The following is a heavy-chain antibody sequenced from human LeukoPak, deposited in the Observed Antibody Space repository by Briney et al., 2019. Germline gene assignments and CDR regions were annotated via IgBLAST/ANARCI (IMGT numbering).Heavy chain of an antibody. J-gene: IGHJ4*02. D-gene: IGHD3-10*01. CDR2: IIPIFGSA. V-gene: IGHV1-69*13. CDR1: GGTCSSYA. Sequence: ASVKVSCKASGGTCSSYAISWVRQAPGQGLGWMGGIIPIFGSANYAQKFQGRVTITADESTSTAYMELSSLRSEDTAISYCAKVTYGSGTYGAFDSWGQGTLVTVSS. CDR3: AKVTYGSGTYGAFDS.